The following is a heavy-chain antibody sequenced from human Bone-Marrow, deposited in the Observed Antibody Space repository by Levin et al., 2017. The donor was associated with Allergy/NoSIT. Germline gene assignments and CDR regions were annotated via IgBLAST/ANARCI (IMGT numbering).Heavy chain of an antibody. J-gene: IGHJ3*02. CDR1: GFSVNNFY. CDR2: IFSGDST. V-gene: IGHV3-53*01. D-gene: IGHD4-23*01. CDR3: ARDGDYGGDSITFDI. Sequence: PGGSLRLSCAASGFSVNNFYMSWVRQAPGKGLEWVSVIFSGDSTYYADSVKGRFTISRDNSKNTLYLQMNSLRAEDTAVYYCARDGDYGGDSITFDIWGQGTTVTVSS.